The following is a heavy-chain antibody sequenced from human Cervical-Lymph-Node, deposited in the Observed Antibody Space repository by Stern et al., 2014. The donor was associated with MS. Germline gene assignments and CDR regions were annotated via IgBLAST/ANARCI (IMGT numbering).Heavy chain of an antibody. CDR1: GFPFSSYS. Sequence: EVQLVESGGGLVQPGGSLRPSCAASGFPFSSYSMNGVRQGPGKGLELVSYISSSSSTIYYADSVKGRFTISRDNAKNSLYLQMNSLRDEDTAVYYCARGSPYYWGQGTLVTVSS. CDR3: ARGSPYY. CDR2: ISSSSSTI. V-gene: IGHV3-48*02. J-gene: IGHJ4*02.